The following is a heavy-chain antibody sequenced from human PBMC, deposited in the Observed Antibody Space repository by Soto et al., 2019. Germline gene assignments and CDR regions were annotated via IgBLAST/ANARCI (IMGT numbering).Heavy chain of an antibody. CDR1: SITICDYY. Sequence: SITICDYYWSWLRQSPGKGPGWIGFFYHNGRTDYNPSLPRRVTISADTSKNQFSLRLTSVTAADTAVYYCARTYYYDTKATMFDPWGQGTLVTVSS. J-gene: IGHJ5*02. CDR3: ARTYYYDTKATMFDP. V-gene: IGHV4-30-4*08. D-gene: IGHD3-22*01. CDR2: FYHNGRT.